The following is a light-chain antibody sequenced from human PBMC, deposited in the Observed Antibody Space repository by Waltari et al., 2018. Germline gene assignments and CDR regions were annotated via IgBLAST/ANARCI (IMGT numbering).Light chain of an antibody. CDR1: NIGIKS. Sequence: SYALTQPVSVSVALGQTARITCDGDNIGIKSLHWYQLKAGQAPRQVIYKNRNRHSSIPERFSGSNSGGTATLTIAGAQVEDEADYYCQVWDSSTDVFGSGTRVTVL. CDR3: QVWDSSTDV. CDR2: KNR. V-gene: IGLV3-9*01. J-gene: IGLJ1*01.